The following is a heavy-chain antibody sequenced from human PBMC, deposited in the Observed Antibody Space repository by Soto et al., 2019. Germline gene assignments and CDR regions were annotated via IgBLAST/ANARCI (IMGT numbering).Heavy chain of an antibody. CDR1: GFTASTNY. CDR3: NHGYYQYFES. D-gene: IGHD5-18*01. CDR2: IYSGGGT. V-gene: IGHV3-66*01. J-gene: IGHJ4*02. Sequence: GGSLRLSCAASGFTASTNYMNWVRQAPGKGLEWVSVIYSGGGTYYADSVKGRFAISRDTSENTLYLQMNSLKTEDTAVYYCNHGYYQYFESWGQGTLVTVSS.